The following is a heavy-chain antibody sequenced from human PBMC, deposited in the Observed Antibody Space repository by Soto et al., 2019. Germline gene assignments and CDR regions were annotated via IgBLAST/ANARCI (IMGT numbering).Heavy chain of an antibody. J-gene: IGHJ4*02. Sequence: PGGPLRLSCAASGFTISSYWMHCVRQAPGKGLEWVSHIDSSRSSIYYAASVKGRFTISRDNAKNTLYLQMNSLRAEDTAVYYCARDPRTLGLLVVPAARIFDYWGQGTLVTVSS. CDR3: ARDPRTLGLLVVPAARIFDY. CDR1: GFTISSYW. V-gene: IGHV3-48*01. D-gene: IGHD2-2*01. CDR2: IDSSRSSI.